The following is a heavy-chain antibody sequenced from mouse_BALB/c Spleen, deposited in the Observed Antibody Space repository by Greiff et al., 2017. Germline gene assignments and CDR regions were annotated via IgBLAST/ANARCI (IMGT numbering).Heavy chain of an antibody. J-gene: IGHJ3*01. CDR3: ASLLRRGTWFAY. CDR1: GYSITSDYA. Sequence: EVKLVESGPGLVKPSQSLSLTCTVTGYSITSDYAWNWIRQFPGNKLEWMGYISYSGSTSYNPSLKSRISITRDTSKNQFFLQLNSVTTEDTATYYCASLLRRGTWFAYWGQGTLVTVSA. D-gene: IGHD2-4*01. CDR2: ISYSGST. V-gene: IGHV3-2*02.